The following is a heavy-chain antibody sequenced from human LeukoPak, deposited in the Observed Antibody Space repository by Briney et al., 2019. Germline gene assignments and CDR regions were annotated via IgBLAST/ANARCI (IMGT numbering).Heavy chain of an antibody. CDR1: GFTFSSYG. J-gene: IGHJ4*02. Sequence: GGSLSLSCAASGFTFSSYGMHWVRQAPGKGLEWVAVISYDGSNKYYADSVKGRFTISRDNSKNTLYLQMNSLRAEDTAVYYCVTNGVLGGYYFDYWGQGTLVTVSS. CDR3: VTNGVLGGYYFDY. V-gene: IGHV3-30*03. CDR2: ISYDGSNK. D-gene: IGHD2-8*01.